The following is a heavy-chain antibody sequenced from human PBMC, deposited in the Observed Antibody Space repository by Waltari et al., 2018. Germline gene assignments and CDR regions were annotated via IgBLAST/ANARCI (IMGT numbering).Heavy chain of an antibody. J-gene: IGHJ6*02. CDR2: IIPIFGTA. Sequence: QVQLVQSGAEVKKPGSSVKVSCKASGGTFSSYAISWVRQAPGPGLGWMGGIIPIFGTANYAQKFQGRVTITADESTSTAYMELSSLRSEDTAVYYCARGGYCSGGSCRHYYYGMDVWGQGTTVTVSS. D-gene: IGHD2-15*01. CDR3: ARGGYCSGGSCRHYYYGMDV. CDR1: GGTFSSYA. V-gene: IGHV1-69*12.